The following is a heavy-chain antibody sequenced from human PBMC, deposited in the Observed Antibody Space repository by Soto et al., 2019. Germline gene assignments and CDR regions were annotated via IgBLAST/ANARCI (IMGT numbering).Heavy chain of an antibody. J-gene: IGHJ4*02. CDR3: AKDYDYGDSLPFDY. V-gene: IGHV3-23*01. CDR1: GFSFTNYG. Sequence: EVQLLEAGGGLVQPGGSLRLSCAASGFSFTNYGMSWVRQAPGKGLEWLSAIIGNGDTAYYADSVRGRFTISRDNSKNTLYLQLDDLRAEDTAIYYCAKDYDYGDSLPFDYWGQGTLVTVSS. D-gene: IGHD4-17*01. CDR2: IIGNGDTA.